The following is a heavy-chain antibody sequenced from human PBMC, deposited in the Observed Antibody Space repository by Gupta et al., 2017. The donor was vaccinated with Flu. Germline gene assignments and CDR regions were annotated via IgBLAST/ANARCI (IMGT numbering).Heavy chain of an antibody. Sequence: QVQLQQWGAGLLKPSETLSLTCAVYGGSFSGYYWSWSRQPPGKGLEWIGEINHSGSTNYNPSLKSRVTISVDTSKNQFSLKLSSVTAADTAVYYCATSTASGIAVADNRDYWGQGTLVTVSS. J-gene: IGHJ4*02. CDR3: ATSTASGIAVADNRDY. CDR2: INHSGST. V-gene: IGHV4-34*01. CDR1: GGSFSGYY. D-gene: IGHD6-19*01.